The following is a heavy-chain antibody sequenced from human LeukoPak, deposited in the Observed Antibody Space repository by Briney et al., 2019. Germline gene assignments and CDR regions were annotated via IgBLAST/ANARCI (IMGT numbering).Heavy chain of an antibody. CDR2: ISSSSSTI. CDR1: GFTFSSYS. Sequence: PGGSLRLSCAASGFTFSSYSMNWVRQAPGKGLEWVSYISSSSSTIYYADSVKGRFTISRDNAKNSLYLQMNSLRAEDTAVYYCARAGYYYDSSGSNWFDPWGQGTLVTVSS. D-gene: IGHD3-22*01. J-gene: IGHJ5*02. CDR3: ARAGYYYDSSGSNWFDP. V-gene: IGHV3-48*04.